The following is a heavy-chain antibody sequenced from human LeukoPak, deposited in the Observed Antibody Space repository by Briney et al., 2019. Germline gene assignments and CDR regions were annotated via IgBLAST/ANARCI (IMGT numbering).Heavy chain of an antibody. Sequence: PGGSLRLSCAASGFILSDYYMSWIRQAPGKGLEWVSYISSSGSTIYYADSVKGRFTISRDNAKNSLYLQMNSLRAEDTAVYYCARDLLSYYDSSGYYDYWGQGTLVTVSS. CDR2: ISSSGSTI. CDR1: GFILSDYY. D-gene: IGHD3-22*01. V-gene: IGHV3-11*01. J-gene: IGHJ4*02. CDR3: ARDLLSYYDSSGYYDY.